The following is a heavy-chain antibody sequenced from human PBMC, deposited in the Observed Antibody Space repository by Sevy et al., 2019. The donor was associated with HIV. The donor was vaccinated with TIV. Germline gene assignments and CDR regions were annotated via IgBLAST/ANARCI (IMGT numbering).Heavy chain of an antibody. J-gene: IGHJ4*02. CDR1: GFSFSSYS. CDR3: ARDDHSAFDY. CDR2: ISSSSGTI. Sequence: GGSLRLSCVTSGFSFSSYSMNWVRQAPGKGLEWVSYISSSSGTIRYADSVKGRLTISRDNAKNSLFLQMNSLRAEDTAVYYCARDDHSAFDYWGQGALVTVSS. V-gene: IGHV3-48*01.